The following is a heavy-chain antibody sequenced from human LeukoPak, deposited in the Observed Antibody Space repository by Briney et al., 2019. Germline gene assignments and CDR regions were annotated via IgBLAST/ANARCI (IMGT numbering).Heavy chain of an antibody. V-gene: IGHV3-53*01. CDR3: ARGTVTAPDY. CDR1: GFSVSRNY. J-gene: IGHJ4*02. CDR2: IYSDYSGGST. D-gene: IGHD4-17*01. Sequence: GGSLRLSCAASGFSVSRNYMTWVRQAPGKGLEWVSIIYSDYSGGSTYYADSVKGRFTISRDNSKNMLYLQMNSLRAEDTAVYSCARGTVTAPDYWGQGTLVTVSS.